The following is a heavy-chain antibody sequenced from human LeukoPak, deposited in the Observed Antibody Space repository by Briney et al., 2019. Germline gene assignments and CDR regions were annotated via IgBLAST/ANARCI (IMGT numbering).Heavy chain of an antibody. J-gene: IGHJ6*02. Sequence: ASVKVSCKASGYTFTSYDINWVRQATGQGLEWMGWMNPYSGNTGYAQKFQGRVTMTRNTSISTAYMELSSLRSEDTAVYYCARALYCSSTSCPYYYYYGMDVWGQGTTVTVSS. V-gene: IGHV1-8*01. CDR1: GYTFTSYD. CDR3: ARALYCSSTSCPYYYYYGMDV. D-gene: IGHD2-2*01. CDR2: MNPYSGNT.